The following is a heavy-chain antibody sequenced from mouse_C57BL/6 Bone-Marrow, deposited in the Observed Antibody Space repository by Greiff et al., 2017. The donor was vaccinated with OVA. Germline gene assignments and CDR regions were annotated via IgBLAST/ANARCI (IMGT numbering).Heavy chain of an antibody. V-gene: IGHV3-6*01. J-gene: IGHJ2*01. Sequence: ESGPGLVKPSQSLSLTCSVTGYSITSGYYWDWIRQFPGNKLEWMGYISYDGSTNYNPSLKNRISITRDTSKNQFFLKLNSVTTEYTATYYCARNPPDGYYFDYWGQGTTLTVSS. CDR3: ARNPPDGYYFDY. CDR1: GYSITSGYY. CDR2: ISYDGST. D-gene: IGHD2-3*01.